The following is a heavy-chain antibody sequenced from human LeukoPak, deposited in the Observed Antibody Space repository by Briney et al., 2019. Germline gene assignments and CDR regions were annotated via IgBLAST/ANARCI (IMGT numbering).Heavy chain of an antibody. CDR2: LYASGPT. J-gene: IGHJ4*02. V-gene: IGHV4-4*07. CDR1: GVSISTYS. D-gene: IGHD1-26*01. Sequence: SETLSLTCTVSGVSISTYSWSWFRQPAGKGLEWIGRLYASGPTNYNPSLKSRVTMSVDTSKNQLSLNVNSVTVADTAVYFCARHTRMWGYFDYWGQGTLVAVSS. CDR3: ARHTRMWGYFDY.